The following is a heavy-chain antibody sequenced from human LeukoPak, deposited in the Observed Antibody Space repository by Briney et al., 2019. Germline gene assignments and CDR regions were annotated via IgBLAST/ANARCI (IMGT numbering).Heavy chain of an antibody. CDR1: GFTFSSYS. D-gene: IGHD2-2*01. V-gene: IGHV3-48*04. CDR3: ARDWDIVVVPAAQNWFDP. Sequence: GGSLRLSCAASGFTFSSYSMNWVRQAPGKGLEWVSYISSSGSTIYYADSVKGRFTISRDNAKNSLYLQMNSLRAEDTAVYYCARDWDIVVVPAAQNWFDPWGQGTLVTVSS. J-gene: IGHJ5*02. CDR2: ISSSGSTI.